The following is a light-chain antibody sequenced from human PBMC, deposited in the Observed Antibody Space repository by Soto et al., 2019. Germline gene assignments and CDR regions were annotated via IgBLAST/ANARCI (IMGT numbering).Light chain of an antibody. CDR3: CSYTTSNTRQIV. Sequence: QSALTQPASVSGSPGQSITISCTGTSSDVVGYNYVSWYQQHPGKAPKFMIYDVSNRPSGVSNRFSGSKSGHTASLTISGLQAEDEADYYCCSYTTSNTRQIVFGTGTKVTVL. CDR1: SSDVVGYNY. CDR2: DVS. J-gene: IGLJ1*01. V-gene: IGLV2-14*01.